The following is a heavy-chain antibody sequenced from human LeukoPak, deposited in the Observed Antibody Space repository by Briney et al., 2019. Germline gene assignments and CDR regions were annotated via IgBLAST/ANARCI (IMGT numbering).Heavy chain of an antibody. CDR3: ARGTGEGYTYGRYYFDY. CDR1: GYTFTGYY. D-gene: IGHD5-18*01. V-gene: IGHV1-2*02. J-gene: IGHJ4*02. CDR2: INPNSGGT. Sequence: GASVKVSCKASGYTFTGYYMHWVRQAPGQGLEWMAWINPNSGGTNYAQKFQGRVTMTRDTSISTAYVELSRLRSDDTAVYYCARGTGEGYTYGRYYFDYWGQGTLVTVSS.